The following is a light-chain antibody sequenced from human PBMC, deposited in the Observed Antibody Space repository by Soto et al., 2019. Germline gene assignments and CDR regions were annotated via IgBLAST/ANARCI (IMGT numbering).Light chain of an antibody. Sequence: QPVLTQSPSASASLGASVKLTCTLSSGHSSYAIAWHQQQPEKGPRYLMRLNSDGSHTKGDGIPDRFSGSSSGAERYLTISSLQSEDEADYYCQTWGTGIWVFGGGTKPTVL. J-gene: IGLJ3*02. CDR1: SGHSSYA. CDR2: LNSDGSH. V-gene: IGLV4-69*01. CDR3: QTWGTGIWV.